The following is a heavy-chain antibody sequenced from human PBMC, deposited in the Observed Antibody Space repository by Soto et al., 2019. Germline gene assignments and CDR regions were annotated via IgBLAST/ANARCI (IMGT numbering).Heavy chain of an antibody. V-gene: IGHV1-18*01. CDR1: GYTFTNYG. Sequence: ASVKVSCKASGYTFTNYGFSWVRQAPGQGLEWMGWISGYNGNTKYAEKFQGRVTMTTDTSTSTAHMELRSLRSDDTAVYYCAREGQAPYYYYGMEVWGQGTALTVSS. J-gene: IGHJ6*02. CDR3: AREGQAPYYYYGMEV. CDR2: ISGYNGNT.